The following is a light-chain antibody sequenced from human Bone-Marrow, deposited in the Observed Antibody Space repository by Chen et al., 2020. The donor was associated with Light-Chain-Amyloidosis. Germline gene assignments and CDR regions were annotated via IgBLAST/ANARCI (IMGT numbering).Light chain of an antibody. J-gene: IGLJ2*01. CDR2: GNT. CDR1: SSNIGAGFS. V-gene: IGLV1-40*01. CDR3: QSYDNSLSGPVV. Sequence: QSVLTQPPSVSGAPGQRVTISCTGSSSNIGAGFSVHWYQQLSGTVPKLLIYGNTNRPSGVPDRFSGSKSGTSASLAITGFQAEDEADYYCQSYDNSLSGPVVFGGGTKLTVL.